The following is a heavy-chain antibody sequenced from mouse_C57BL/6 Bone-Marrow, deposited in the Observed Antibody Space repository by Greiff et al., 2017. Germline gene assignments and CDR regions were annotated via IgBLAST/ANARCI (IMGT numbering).Heavy chain of an antibody. Sequence: EVQRVESGGGLVKPGGSLKLSCAASGFTFSSYAMSWVRQTPEKRLEWVATISDGGSYTYYPDNVKGRFTISRDNAKNNLYLQMSHLKSEDTAMYYCARVYLGSFDVWGTGTTVTVSS. J-gene: IGHJ1*03. V-gene: IGHV5-4*01. CDR3: ARVYLGSFDV. CDR2: ISDGGSYT. CDR1: GFTFSSYA. D-gene: IGHD2-3*01.